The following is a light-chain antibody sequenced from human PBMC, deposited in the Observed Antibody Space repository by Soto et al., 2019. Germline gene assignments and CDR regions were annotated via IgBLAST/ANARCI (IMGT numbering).Light chain of an antibody. CDR3: SSYTSSNTYV. Sequence: QSVLTQPASVSGSPGQSITISCTGTSSDVGGYNYVSWYQQHPGEVPKLLIYEVTTRPSGVSNRFSGSKSGNTASLTISGLQAEDEADYYCSSYTSSNTYVFGTGTKLTVL. CDR1: SSDVGGYNY. V-gene: IGLV2-14*01. J-gene: IGLJ1*01. CDR2: EVT.